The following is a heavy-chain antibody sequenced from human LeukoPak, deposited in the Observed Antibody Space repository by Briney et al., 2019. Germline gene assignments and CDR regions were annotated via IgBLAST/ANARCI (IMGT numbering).Heavy chain of an antibody. V-gene: IGHV3-48*03. Sequence: HPGGSLRLSCAASGFTFSSYEMNWVRQAPGKGLEWVSYISSSGSTIYYADSVKGRFTISRDNAKNSLYLQMNSLRAEDTAVYYCARVEGSSIAAAGINWFDPWGQGTLVTVSS. CDR1: GFTFSSYE. J-gene: IGHJ5*02. CDR2: ISSSGSTI. CDR3: ARVEGSSIAAAGINWFDP. D-gene: IGHD6-13*01.